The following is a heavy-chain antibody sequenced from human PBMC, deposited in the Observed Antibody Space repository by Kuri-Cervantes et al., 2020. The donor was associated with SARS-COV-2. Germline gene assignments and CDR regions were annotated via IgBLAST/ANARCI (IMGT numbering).Heavy chain of an antibody. CDR2: IIPIFATA. Sequence: SVKVSCKASGGTFSSSVISWVRQAPGQGLEWMGGIIPIFATANYAQHFQGRVTITADQSTSTAYMELSSLRSEDTAVYYCASAPYYDFLTGHFSSEVLYGMDGWGQGTTVTVS. V-gene: IGHV1-69*13. J-gene: IGHJ6*02. CDR1: GGTFSSSV. CDR3: ASAPYYDFLTGHFSSEVLYGMDG. D-gene: IGHD3-9*01.